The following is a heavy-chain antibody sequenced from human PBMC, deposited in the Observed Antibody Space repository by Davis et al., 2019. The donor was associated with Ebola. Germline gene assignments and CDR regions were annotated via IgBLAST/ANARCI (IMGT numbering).Heavy chain of an antibody. V-gene: IGHV4-34*01. CDR2: INHSGNT. CDR3: ARPGYCGGDCYID. D-gene: IGHD2-21*02. CDR1: GGSFRGYY. Sequence: MPSETLSLTCAVYGGSFRGYYWSWIRQPPGKGLEWIGEINHSGNTNYNPSLQSRVTLSIDSSKNQFSLKLNSVTAADTAVYYCARPGYCGGDCYIDWGQGTLVTVSS. J-gene: IGHJ4*02.